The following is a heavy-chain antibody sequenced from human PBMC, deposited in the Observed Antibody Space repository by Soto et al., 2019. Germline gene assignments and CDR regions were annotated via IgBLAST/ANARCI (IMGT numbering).Heavy chain of an antibody. CDR3: AGGYSGYDSGGY. J-gene: IGHJ4*02. CDR1: GFTVSGNY. V-gene: IGHV3-53*01. D-gene: IGHD5-12*01. Sequence: PGGSLRLSCAASGFTVSGNYISWVRQAPGKGLEWVSVIHSDGNTYHSGSVWGRFTISRDIAKNSLYLQMNSLRAEDTAVYYCAGGYSGYDSGGYWGQGTLVTVSS. CDR2: IHSDGNT.